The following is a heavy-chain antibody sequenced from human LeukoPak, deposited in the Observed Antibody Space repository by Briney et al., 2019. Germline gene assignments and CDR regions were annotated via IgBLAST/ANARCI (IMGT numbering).Heavy chain of an antibody. Sequence: PSETLSLTCTVSGGSISSSSYYWGWIRQPPGKGLEWIGSIYYSGSTYYNPSLKSRVTISVDTSKNQFSLKLSSVTAADTAVYYCARQGSSWSYWGQGTLVTVSS. CDR3: ARQGSSWSY. CDR2: IYYSGST. D-gene: IGHD6-13*01. CDR1: GGSISSSSYY. V-gene: IGHV4-39*01. J-gene: IGHJ4*02.